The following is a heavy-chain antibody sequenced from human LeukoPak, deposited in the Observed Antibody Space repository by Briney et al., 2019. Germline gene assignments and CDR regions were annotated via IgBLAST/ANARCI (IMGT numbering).Heavy chain of an antibody. D-gene: IGHD2-15*01. CDR1: GFTFSSYS. V-gene: IGHV3-48*02. Sequence: QPGGSLRLSCAASGFTFSSYSMNWVRQSPGKGLEWVSYIGGWTSPTYYADSVKGRFTISRDNAKNSLYLQMDSLRDEDTAVYYCVRDYSWSFDYWGQRALVTVSS. CDR3: VRDYSWSFDY. CDR2: IGGWTSPT. J-gene: IGHJ4*02.